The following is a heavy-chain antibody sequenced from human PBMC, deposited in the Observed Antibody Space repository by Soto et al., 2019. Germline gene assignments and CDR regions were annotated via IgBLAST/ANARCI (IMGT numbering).Heavy chain of an antibody. J-gene: IGHJ4*02. CDR3: ARSYDSSGYGDY. CDR1: GGSVSSSSYY. D-gene: IGHD3-22*01. V-gene: IGHV4-61*01. CDR2: IYYSGST. Sequence: PSETLSLTCTVSGGSVSSSSYYWVWVRQPPGKGLEWIGCIYYSGSTNYNPSLKSRVTISVDTSKNQFSLKLSSVTAADTAVYYCARSYDSSGYGDYWGQGTLVTVSS.